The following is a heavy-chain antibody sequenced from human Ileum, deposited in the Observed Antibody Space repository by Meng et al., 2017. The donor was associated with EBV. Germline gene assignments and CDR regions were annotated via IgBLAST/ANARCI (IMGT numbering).Heavy chain of an antibody. Sequence: QGQLQESGPGLVKPSDTPSLTCAVSGYSISSTNWWGWIRQPPGKGLEWIGYIYYSGSTSYNPSLKSRVTMSVDTSKNQFSLNLNSVTAVDTAVYYCARNVPGTSAYYDWGQGTLVTVSS. CDR1: GYSISSTNW. D-gene: IGHD3-22*01. J-gene: IGHJ4*02. CDR2: IYYSGST. V-gene: IGHV4-28*01. CDR3: ARNVPGTSAYYD.